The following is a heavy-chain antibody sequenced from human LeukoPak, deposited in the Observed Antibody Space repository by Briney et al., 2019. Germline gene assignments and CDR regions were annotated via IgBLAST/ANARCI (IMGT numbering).Heavy chain of an antibody. J-gene: IGHJ4*02. CDR3: ARAHYSGSWDFDI. CDR2: IYYSGST. Sequence: KPSETLSLTCTVSGGSFSSEGTCWNWIRQHPGKGLEWLGYIYYSGSTYNNPSLNSRLTISIDTSKDQFSLKLKSVTAADTAIYYCARAHYSGSWDFDIWGQGTLVTVSS. V-gene: IGHV4-31*03. D-gene: IGHD1-26*01. CDR1: GGSFSSEGTC.